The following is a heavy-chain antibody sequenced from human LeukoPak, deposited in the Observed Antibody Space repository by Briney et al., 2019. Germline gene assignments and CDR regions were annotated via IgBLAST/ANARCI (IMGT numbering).Heavy chain of an antibody. CDR2: ISSSGSTI. V-gene: IGHV3-48*03. Sequence: RAGGSLRLSCAASGFTFSSYEMNWVRQAPGKGLEWVSYISSSGSTIYYADSVKGRFTISRDNAKNSLYLQMNSLRAEDTAVYYCAELGITTIGGVWGKGTMVTISS. CDR3: AELGITTIGGV. D-gene: IGHD3-10*02. CDR1: GFTFSSYE. J-gene: IGHJ6*04.